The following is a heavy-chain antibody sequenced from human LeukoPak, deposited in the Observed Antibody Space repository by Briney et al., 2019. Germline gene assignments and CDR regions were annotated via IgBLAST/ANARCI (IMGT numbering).Heavy chain of an antibody. CDR3: ARQQSLGYFDSTWDHYFDY. J-gene: IGHJ4*02. Sequence: SETLSLTCTVSGGSISSGGYYWSWIRQHPGKGLEWIGYIYYSGSTYYNPSLKSRVTISVDTSKNQFSLKLSSVTAADTAVYYCARQQSLGYFDSTWDHYFDYWGQGTLVTVSS. CDR2: IYYSGST. CDR1: GGSISSGGYY. V-gene: IGHV4-31*03. D-gene: IGHD3-9*01.